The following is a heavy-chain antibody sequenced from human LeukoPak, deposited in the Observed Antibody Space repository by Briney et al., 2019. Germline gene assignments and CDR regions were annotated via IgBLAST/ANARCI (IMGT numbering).Heavy chain of an antibody. D-gene: IGHD6-6*01. CDR2: IYHSGST. J-gene: IGHJ1*01. Sequence: SETLSLTCAVSGGSISSSNWWSWVRQPPGKGLEWIGEIYHSGSTNYNPSLKSRVTISVDTSKNQLSLNLNSVTAADTAVYYCARGGAARLHFQNWGQGTLVTVSS. CDR1: GGSISSSNW. CDR3: ARGGAARLHFQN. V-gene: IGHV4-4*02.